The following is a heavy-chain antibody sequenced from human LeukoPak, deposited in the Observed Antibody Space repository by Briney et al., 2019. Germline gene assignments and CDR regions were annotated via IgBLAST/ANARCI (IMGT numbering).Heavy chain of an antibody. J-gene: IGHJ4*02. CDR2: IYTSGST. Sequence: SETLSLTCTVSGGSISSYYWSWIRQPPGKGLEWIGYIYTSGSTNYNPSLKSRVTISVDTSKNQFSLKLSSVTAADTAVYYCARHKGSSDDFDHWGQGTLVTVSS. CDR1: GGSISSYY. D-gene: IGHD6-6*01. V-gene: IGHV4-4*09. CDR3: ARHKGSSDDFDH.